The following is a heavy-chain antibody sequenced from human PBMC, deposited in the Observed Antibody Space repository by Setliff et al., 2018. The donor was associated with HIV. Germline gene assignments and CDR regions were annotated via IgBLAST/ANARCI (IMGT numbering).Heavy chain of an antibody. J-gene: IGHJ4*02. CDR2: IYNSGGT. CDR3: ARVDCSGGSCYSPAY. D-gene: IGHD2-15*01. V-gene: IGHV4-59*01. CDR1: GGSMSSYF. Sequence: PSETLSLTCTVSGGSMSSYFWSWIRQSPGKGLEWIGYIYNSGGTNYNPSLKSRVTISLDTSKNQFSLNLTSVTAADTAVYYCARVDCSGGSCYSPAYWGQGTLVTVPQ.